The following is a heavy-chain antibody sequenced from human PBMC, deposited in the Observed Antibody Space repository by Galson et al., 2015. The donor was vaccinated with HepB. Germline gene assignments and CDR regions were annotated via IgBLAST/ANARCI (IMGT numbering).Heavy chain of an antibody. CDR3: ARELVATVAGRFDF. Sequence: SVKVSCKASGGVFSDYTFSWVRQAPGQGLKWMGRIIPLLDVTNYAEEFRGRVTFTSDKSTDTVYMELTNLRSDDTAVYYCARELVATVAGRFDFWGQGTPVTVSS. D-gene: IGHD6-19*01. V-gene: IGHV1-69*04. J-gene: IGHJ4*02. CDR1: GGVFSDYT. CDR2: IIPLLDVT.